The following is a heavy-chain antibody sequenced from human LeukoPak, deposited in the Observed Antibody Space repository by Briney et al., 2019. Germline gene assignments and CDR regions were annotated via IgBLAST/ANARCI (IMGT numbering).Heavy chain of an antibody. Sequence: SETLSLTCAVYGGSFSGYYWSWIRQPPGKGLEWIGEINHSGSTNYNPSLKSRVTISVDTSKNQFSLKLSSVTAADTAVYYCARVGEYYDRSDEQGYWGQGTLVTVSS. J-gene: IGHJ4*02. D-gene: IGHD3-22*01. CDR3: ARVGEYYDRSDEQGY. CDR1: GGSFSGYY. V-gene: IGHV4-34*01. CDR2: INHSGST.